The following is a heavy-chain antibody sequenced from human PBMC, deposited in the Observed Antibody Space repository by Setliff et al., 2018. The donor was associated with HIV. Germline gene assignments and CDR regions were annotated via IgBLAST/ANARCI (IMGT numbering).Heavy chain of an antibody. D-gene: IGHD3-10*01. CDR2: INHSGIT. Sequence: LSLTCAVYGGSFGVSYWAWIRQPPGKGLEWIGEINHSGITNSSPALRSRVTITVDTSKRQLSLKLSSVTAADTAVYYCARAGSMVRGVIISAIDIWGQGTMVTISS. CDR1: GGSFGVSY. J-gene: IGHJ3*02. V-gene: IGHV4-34*01. CDR3: ARAGSMVRGVIISAIDI.